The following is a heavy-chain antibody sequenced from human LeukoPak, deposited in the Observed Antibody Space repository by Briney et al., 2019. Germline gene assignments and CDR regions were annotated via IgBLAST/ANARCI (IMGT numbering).Heavy chain of an antibody. CDR2: ISWDGVST. Sequence: GGSLRLSCSASGFTFDDYSIHWVRQAPGKGLEWVSFISWDGVSTYYADSVKGRFTISRDNSKNSLYLQMNSLRTEDTALYYCAKGNAYSDYYMDVWGKGTTVTVSS. CDR1: GFTFDDYS. CDR3: AKGNAYSDYYMDV. D-gene: IGHD1-1*01. J-gene: IGHJ6*03. V-gene: IGHV3-43*01.